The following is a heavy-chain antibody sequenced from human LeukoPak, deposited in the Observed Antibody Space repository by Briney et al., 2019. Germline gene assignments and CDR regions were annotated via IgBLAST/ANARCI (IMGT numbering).Heavy chain of an antibody. CDR1: GFSLSSSW. J-gene: IGHJ4*02. V-gene: IGHV3-7*03. CDR3: AKELWFGELLYRD. Sequence: PGGSLRLSCVASGFSLSSSWMSWLRQAPGKGLEWVADVKQDESKKYYVDSVKGRFTISRDNAKNSVYLQMNNLRVEDTAVYYCAKELWFGELLYRDWGQGTLVTVSS. CDR2: VKQDESKK. D-gene: IGHD3-10*01.